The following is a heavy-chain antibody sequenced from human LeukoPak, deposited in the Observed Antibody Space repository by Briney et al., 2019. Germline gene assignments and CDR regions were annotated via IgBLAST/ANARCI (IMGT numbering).Heavy chain of an antibody. V-gene: IGHV4-59*01. CDR2: IYYSGST. CDR3: ARGRGGSLTYYYDSSGYYYFDY. Sequence: SETLSLTCTVSGGSISSYYWSWIRQPPGKGLEWIGYIYYSGSTNYNPSLKSRVTISVDTSKNQFSLKLSSVTAADTAVYYCARGRGGSLTYYYDSSGYYYFDYWGQGTLVTVSS. J-gene: IGHJ4*02. CDR1: GGSISSYY. D-gene: IGHD3-22*01.